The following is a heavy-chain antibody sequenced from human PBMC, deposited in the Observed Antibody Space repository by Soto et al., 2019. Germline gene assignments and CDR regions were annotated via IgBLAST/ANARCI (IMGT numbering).Heavy chain of an antibody. V-gene: IGHV4-59*01. J-gene: IGHJ5*02. CDR3: ARKIDLINDNWFDP. CDR1: GGSISSYY. Sequence: PSETLSLTCTVSGGSISSYYWSWIRQPPGKRLEWIGYIYYSGSTNYNPSLKSRVTISVDTSKNQFSLKLSSVTAADTAVYYCARKIDLINDNWFDPWGQGTLVTVSS. CDR2: IYYSGST. D-gene: IGHD1-1*01.